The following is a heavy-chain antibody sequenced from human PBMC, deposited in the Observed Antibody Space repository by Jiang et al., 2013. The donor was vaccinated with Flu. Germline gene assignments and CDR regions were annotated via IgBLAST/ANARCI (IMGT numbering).Heavy chain of an antibody. V-gene: IGHV4-39*07. CDR3: ARGVLPAGTSWFDP. D-gene: IGHD2-2*01. J-gene: IGHJ5*02. Sequence: GSGLVKPSETLSLTCTVSGGSISSSSYYWGWIRQPPGKGLEWIGSIYYSGSTYYNPSLKSRVTISVDTSKNQFSLKLSSVTAADTAVYYCARGVLPAGTSWFDPWGQGTLVTVSS. CDR1: GGSISSSSYY. CDR2: IYYSGST.